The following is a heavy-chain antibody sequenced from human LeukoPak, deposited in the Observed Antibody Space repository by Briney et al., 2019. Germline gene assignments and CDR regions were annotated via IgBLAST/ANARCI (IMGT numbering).Heavy chain of an antibody. D-gene: IGHD3-22*01. CDR3: AKDRDSSGYYLFDY. CDR2: ISSNGGST. V-gene: IGHV3-64*04. CDR1: GFTFSSYA. J-gene: IGHJ4*02. Sequence: GGSLRLSCSASGFTFSSYAMHWVRQAPGKGLEYVSAISSNGGSTYYADSVKGRFTISRDNSKNTLYLQMNSLRAEDTAVYYCAKDRDSSGYYLFDYWGQGTLVTVSS.